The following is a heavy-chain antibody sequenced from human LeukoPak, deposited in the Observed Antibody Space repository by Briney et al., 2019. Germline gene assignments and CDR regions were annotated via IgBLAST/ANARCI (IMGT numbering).Heavy chain of an antibody. V-gene: IGHV4-34*01. CDR3: ARATTRITIFGVATKRGYYFDY. Sequence: SETLSLTCAVYGGSFSGYYWSWIRQPPGKGLEWIGEINHSGSTNYNPSLKERVTISVDTSKNKFSLRLSSVTAADTAVYYCARATTRITIFGVATKRGYYFDYWGQGIPVTVSS. CDR2: INHSGST. D-gene: IGHD3-3*01. CDR1: GGSFSGYY. J-gene: IGHJ4*02.